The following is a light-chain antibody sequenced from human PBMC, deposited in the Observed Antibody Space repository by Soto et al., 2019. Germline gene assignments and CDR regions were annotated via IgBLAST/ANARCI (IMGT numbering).Light chain of an antibody. CDR3: AAWDDSLRGVV. Sequence: QSVLTQPPSASGTPGQRVTISCSGSSSNIGSNYVYWYQQLPGTVPQLLIYRNSERPSGVPDRFSGSKSGTSASLAISGLRSADEADYYCAAWDDSLRGVVFGGGTKRTVL. J-gene: IGLJ2*01. V-gene: IGLV1-47*01. CDR1: SSNIGSNY. CDR2: RNS.